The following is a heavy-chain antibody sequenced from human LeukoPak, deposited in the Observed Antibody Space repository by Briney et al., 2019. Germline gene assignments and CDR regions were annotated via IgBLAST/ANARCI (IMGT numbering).Heavy chain of an antibody. J-gene: IGHJ4*02. CDR2: IYHSGST. CDR3: ARRGDYYYDSSGYWYYFDY. D-gene: IGHD3-22*01. CDR1: GGSISSSNW. V-gene: IGHV4-4*02. Sequence: SETLSLTCAVSGGSISSSNWWSWVRQPPGKGLEWIGEIYHSGSTNYNPSLKSRVTISVDKSKNQFSLKLSSVTAADTAVYYCARRGDYYYDSSGYWYYFDYWGQGTLVTVSS.